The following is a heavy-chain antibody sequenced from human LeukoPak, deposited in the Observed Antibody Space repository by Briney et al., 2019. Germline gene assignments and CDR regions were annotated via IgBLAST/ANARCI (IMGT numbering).Heavy chain of an antibody. V-gene: IGHV4-39*07. D-gene: IGHD2-15*01. CDR1: GGSISSSSYY. CDR3: AREELYCSGGSCYRGCSDP. J-gene: IGHJ5*02. CDR2: IYYSGST. Sequence: SETLSLTCTVSGGSISSSSYYWGWIRQPPGKGLEWIGSIYYSGSTYYNPSLKSRVTISVDTSKNQFSLKLSSVTAADTAVYYCAREELYCSGGSCYRGCSDPWGQGTLVTVSS.